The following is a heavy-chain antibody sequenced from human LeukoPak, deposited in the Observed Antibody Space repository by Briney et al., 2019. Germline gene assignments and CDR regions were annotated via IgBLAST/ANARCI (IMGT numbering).Heavy chain of an antibody. V-gene: IGHV3-33*01. CDR2: IWYDGSNK. CDR1: GFTFSSYG. D-gene: IGHD3-9*01. Sequence: AGGSLRLSCAASGFTFSSYGMHWVRQAPGKGLEWVAVIWYDGSNKYYADSVKGRFTISRDNAENTLYLQMNSLRAEDTAVYYCARGPTGWYFDLWGRGTLVTVSS. CDR3: ARGPTGWYFDL. J-gene: IGHJ2*01.